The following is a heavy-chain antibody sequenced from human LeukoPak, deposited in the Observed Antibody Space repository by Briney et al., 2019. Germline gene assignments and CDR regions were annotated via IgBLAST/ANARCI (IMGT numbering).Heavy chain of an antibody. V-gene: IGHV4-59*13. CDR1: GVSISNYY. Sequence: ASETLSLTCTVSGVSISNYYWSWIRQPPGKGLEWIGYIYYSGTTNYNPSLKSRVTISVDTSKNQFSLKLSSVTAADTAVYYCARNYGSGSYYSFYYMDVWGKGTMVTVSS. D-gene: IGHD3-10*01. CDR2: IYYSGTT. J-gene: IGHJ6*03. CDR3: ARNYGSGSYYSFYYMDV.